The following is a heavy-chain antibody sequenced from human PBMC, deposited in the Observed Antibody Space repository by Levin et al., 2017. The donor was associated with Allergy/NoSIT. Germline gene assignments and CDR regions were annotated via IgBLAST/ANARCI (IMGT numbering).Heavy chain of an antibody. CDR2: ISASGGTT. D-gene: IGHD1-26*01. J-gene: IGHJ4*02. CDR3: AKDRGTYGGFYFDY. CDR1: GFTLSDYA. V-gene: IGHV3-23*01. Sequence: QSGESLKISCAASGFTLSDYAMSWVRQTPGRGLEWVSLISASGGTTYYADSVKGRFTVSRDNSQNTLYLQMNTLRAEDTAIYYCAKDRGTYGGFYFDYWGQGTLVTVSS.